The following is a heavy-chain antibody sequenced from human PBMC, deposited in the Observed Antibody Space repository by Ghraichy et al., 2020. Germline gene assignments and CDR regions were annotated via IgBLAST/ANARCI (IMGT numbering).Heavy chain of an antibody. Sequence: GESLNISCAASGFTLRTYDMHWVRQVAGKDLEWVSAIGIAGDTYYPGSVRGRFTISREDAKNSLYLEMNSLRAGDTAVYYCTRDGRVGYYYMDVWGKGTTVTVSS. CDR2: IGIAGDT. D-gene: IGHD2-15*01. J-gene: IGHJ6*03. V-gene: IGHV3-13*04. CDR3: TRDGRVGYYYMDV. CDR1: GFTLRTYD.